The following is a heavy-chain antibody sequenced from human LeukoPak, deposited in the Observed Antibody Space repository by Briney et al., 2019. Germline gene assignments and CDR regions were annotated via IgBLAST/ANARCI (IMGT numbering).Heavy chain of an antibody. V-gene: IGHV4-59*01. CDR1: GGSISSYY. Sequence: SETLSLTCTVSGGSISSYYWSWIRQPPGKGLEWIGYIYYTGSTNYNPSLKSRVTISVDTSENQFSLKLSSVTAADTAVYYCARTGYYDTSAYYPFDYWGQGTLVTVSS. CDR3: ARTGYYDTSAYYPFDY. D-gene: IGHD3-22*01. CDR2: IYYTGST. J-gene: IGHJ4*02.